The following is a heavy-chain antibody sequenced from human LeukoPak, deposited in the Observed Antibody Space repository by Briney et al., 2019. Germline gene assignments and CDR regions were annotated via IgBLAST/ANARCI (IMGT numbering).Heavy chain of an antibody. D-gene: IGHD2-2*01. V-gene: IGHV3-23*01. CDR3: AKSIVVVPAARGAFDY. CDR2: ISGSGGST. J-gene: IGHJ4*02. CDR1: GFTFSSYA. Sequence: GSLRLSCAASGFTFSSYAISWVRQAPGKGLEWVSAISGSGGSTYYADSVKGRFTISRDNSKNTLYLQMNSLRAEDTAVYYCAKSIVVVPAARGAFDYWGQGTLVTVSS.